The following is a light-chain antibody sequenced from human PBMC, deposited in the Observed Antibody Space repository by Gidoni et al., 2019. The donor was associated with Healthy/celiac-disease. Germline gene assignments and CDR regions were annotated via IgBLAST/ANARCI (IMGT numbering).Light chain of an antibody. CDR2: DAS. J-gene: IGKJ1*01. CDR3: QQRSNWPPWT. Sequence: EIVLTQSPATLYLSPGERATLSCRASQSVSSYLALYQQKPGQAPRLLIYDASNRAPGIPARFSGSGSGTDFTLTIRSLEPEYFAVYYCQQRSNWPPWTFGQGTKVEIK. CDR1: QSVSSY. V-gene: IGKV3-11*01.